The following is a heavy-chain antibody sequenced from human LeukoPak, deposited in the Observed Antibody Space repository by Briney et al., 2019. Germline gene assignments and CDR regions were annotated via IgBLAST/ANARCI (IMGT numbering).Heavy chain of an antibody. J-gene: IGHJ5*02. CDR2: IDWDDDK. Sequence: ESGPALVKPTQTLTLTCTFSGFSLSTRGMCVSWIRQPPGKALEWLARIDWDDDKYYNTSLKTRLTISKDTSKNQVVLTMTNMDPVDTATYYCARTPAYCSSTSCCWFDPWGQGTLVTVSS. V-gene: IGHV2-70*11. CDR1: GFSLSTRGMC. D-gene: IGHD2-2*01. CDR3: ARTPAYCSSTSCCWFDP.